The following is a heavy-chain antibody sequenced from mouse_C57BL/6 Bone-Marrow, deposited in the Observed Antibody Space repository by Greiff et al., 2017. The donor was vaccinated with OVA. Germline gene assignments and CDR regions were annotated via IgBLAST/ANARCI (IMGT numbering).Heavy chain of an antibody. D-gene: IGHD2-3*01. Sequence: VQLQQPGAELVMPGASVKLSCKASGYTFTSYWMHWVKQRPGQGLEWTGEIDPSDSYTNYNQKFKGKSTLTVDKSSSTAYMQLSSLTSEDSAVYYCARSGYDGYSGFAYWGQGTLVTVSA. CDR3: ARSGYDGYSGFAY. CDR2: IDPSDSYT. CDR1: GYTFTSYW. V-gene: IGHV1-69*01. J-gene: IGHJ3*01.